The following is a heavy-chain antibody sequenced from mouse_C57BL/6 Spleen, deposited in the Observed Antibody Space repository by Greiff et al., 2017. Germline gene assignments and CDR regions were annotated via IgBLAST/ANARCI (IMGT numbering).Heavy chain of an antibody. Sequence: VQLQQSGAELVKPGASVKLSCKASGYTFTEYTIHWVKQRSGQGLEWIGWFYPGSGSIKYNEKFKDKDTLTADKSSSTAYMELSRLTSEDSAVYFCARHEPDYYGSSKYYFDYWGQGTTLTVSS. D-gene: IGHD1-1*01. V-gene: IGHV1-62-2*01. CDR3: ARHEPDYYGSSKYYFDY. CDR2: FYPGSGSI. CDR1: GYTFTEYT. J-gene: IGHJ2*01.